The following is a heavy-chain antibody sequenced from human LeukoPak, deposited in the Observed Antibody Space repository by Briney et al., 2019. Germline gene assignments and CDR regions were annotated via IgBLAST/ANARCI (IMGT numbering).Heavy chain of an antibody. CDR3: AREPTSSGWFDT. V-gene: IGHV3-23*01. J-gene: IGHJ5*02. CDR2: ISGSGGRT. CDR1: GFTFSSYA. Sequence: GGSPRLSCAASGFTFSSYAMSWVRQAPGMGLEWVSAISGSGGRTYFADSLKGRFTISRDNSKNTLYIQMNSLRAEDTAVYYCAREPTSSGWFDTWGQGTLVTVSS. D-gene: IGHD3-3*01.